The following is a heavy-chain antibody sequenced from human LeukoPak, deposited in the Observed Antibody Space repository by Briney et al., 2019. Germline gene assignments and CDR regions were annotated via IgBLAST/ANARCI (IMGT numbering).Heavy chain of an antibody. D-gene: IGHD2-15*01. J-gene: IGHJ6*02. Sequence: GGSLRLSCAVSGFTVNSNYMNWVRQAPGKGLEWVSVIYSGTSTHDADSVQGRFTISRDNAKNTLYLQMDSLRAEDTAVYYCASSRDSHDCSGGRCSYYYHYLGMDVWGQGTTVIVSS. CDR1: GFTVNSNY. CDR3: ASSRDSHDCSGGRCSYYYHYLGMDV. CDR2: IYSGTST. V-gene: IGHV3-53*01.